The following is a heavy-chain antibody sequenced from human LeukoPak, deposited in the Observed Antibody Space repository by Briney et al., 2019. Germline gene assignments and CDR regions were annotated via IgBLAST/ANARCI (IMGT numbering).Heavy chain of an antibody. CDR3: ARDKPRTHSTVTTQGSFFDY. J-gene: IGHJ4*02. V-gene: IGHV1-2*06. CDR1: GYTFTGYY. Sequence: ASVKVSCKASGYTFTGYYMHWVRQAPGQGLEWMGQINPNSGGTNYAQKFQGRVTMTRDTSISTAYMELSRLRSDDTAVYYCARDKPRTHSTVTTQGSFFDYWGQGTLVTVSS. CDR2: INPNSGGT. D-gene: IGHD4-17*01.